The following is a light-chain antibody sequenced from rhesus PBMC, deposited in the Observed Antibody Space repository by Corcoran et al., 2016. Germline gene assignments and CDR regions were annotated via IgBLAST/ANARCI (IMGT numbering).Light chain of an antibody. V-gene: IGLV3S11*01. Sequence: SSGLTQEPALSVALGHTVRMTCQGDSLKTYYASWYQQKPGQVPVLVIYGNTNRPSGIPGRFSGSWSGNTGSLTITGAQVEDDADYYCGSRDNSCNHYIFGVGTRLTVL. CDR2: GNT. CDR1: SLKTYY. CDR3: GSRDNSCNHYI. J-gene: IGLJ1*01.